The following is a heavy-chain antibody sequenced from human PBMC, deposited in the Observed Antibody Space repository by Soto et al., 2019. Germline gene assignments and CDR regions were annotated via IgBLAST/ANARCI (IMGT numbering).Heavy chain of an antibody. D-gene: IGHD6-6*01. J-gene: IGHJ5*02. CDR1: GGSISSYY. CDR2: IYYSGNT. CDR3: ARTGIEYSSSYNWFDP. Sequence: NPSETLSLTCTVSGGSISSYYWSWIRQPPGKGLEWIGYIYYSGNTDYNPSLKSRVSISVDTSKNQVSLKLSSMTAADTAVYYCARTGIEYSSSYNWFDPWGQGAPVTVSS. V-gene: IGHV4-59*01.